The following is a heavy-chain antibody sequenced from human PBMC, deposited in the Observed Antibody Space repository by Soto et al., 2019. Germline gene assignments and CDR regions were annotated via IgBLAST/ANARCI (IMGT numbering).Heavy chain of an antibody. J-gene: IGHJ4*02. CDR3: AHRLSGYNWNGGYFDY. Sequence: QITLKESGPTLVKPTQTLTLTCTFSGFSLTSRPMGVGWIRQPPGKALEWLVFIYWDDAKRHSPPLKSRLTITKDTSGNQVVLTMTNMDPVDTATYYCAHRLSGYNWNGGYFDYWGQGALVTVSS. D-gene: IGHD1-1*01. V-gene: IGHV2-5*02. CDR1: GFSLTSRPMG. CDR2: IYWDDAK.